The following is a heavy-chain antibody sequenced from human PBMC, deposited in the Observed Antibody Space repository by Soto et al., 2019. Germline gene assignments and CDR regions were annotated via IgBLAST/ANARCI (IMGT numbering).Heavy chain of an antibody. CDR2: INHSGST. J-gene: IGHJ4*02. D-gene: IGHD6-6*01. V-gene: IGHV4-34*01. Sequence: SETLSLTCAVYGGSFSGYYWSWIRQPPGKWLEWIGEINHSGSTNYNPSLKSRVTISVDTSKNQFSLKLSSVTAADTAVYYCARGGIAARPSIARHRYWGQGXLGTVSS. CDR3: ARGGIAARPSIARHRY. CDR1: GGSFSGYY.